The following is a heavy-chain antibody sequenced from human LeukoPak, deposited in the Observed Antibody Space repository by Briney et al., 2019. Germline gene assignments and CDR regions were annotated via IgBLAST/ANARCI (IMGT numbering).Heavy chain of an antibody. CDR1: GGSISSYY. V-gene: IGHV4-59*01. D-gene: IGHD6-6*01. CDR3: ARSRRARPLDY. CDR2: IYYSGST. J-gene: IGHJ4*02. Sequence: SETLCLTCTVSGGSISSYYWSWIRQPPGKGLEWIGYIYYSGSTNYNPSLKSRVTISVDTSKNQFSLKLSSVTAADTAVYYCARSRRARPLDYWGQGTLVTVSS.